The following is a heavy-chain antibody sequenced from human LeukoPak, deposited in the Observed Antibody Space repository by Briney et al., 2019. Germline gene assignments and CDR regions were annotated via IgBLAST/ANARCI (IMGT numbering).Heavy chain of an antibody. CDR3: ARESWDCSGGSCSYYMDV. Sequence: GASVKVSCKASGYTFTSYGMNWVRQAPGQGLEWMGWINTNTGNTTYAQGFTGRFVFSLDTPVSTAYLQIRSLKAEDSAVYYCARESWDCSGGSCSYYMDVWGKGTTVTVSS. CDR2: INTNTGNT. V-gene: IGHV7-4-1*02. J-gene: IGHJ6*03. CDR1: GYTFTSYG. D-gene: IGHD2-15*01.